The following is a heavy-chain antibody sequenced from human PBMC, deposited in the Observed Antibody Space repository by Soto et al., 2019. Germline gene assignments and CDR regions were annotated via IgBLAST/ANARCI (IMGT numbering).Heavy chain of an antibody. CDR1: GGSISSYY. CDR3: ARLGFYYQSLDP. D-gene: IGHD2-2*01. V-gene: IGHV4-59*08. J-gene: IGHJ5*02. CDR2: IYDSGTT. Sequence: SETLSLTCTVSGGSISSYYWSWIRQPPGKGLEWIGHIYDSGTTRYNPSLESRVTVSLETSKSQFSLTLSSVTASDTAVYYCARLGFYYQSLDPWGHGTLVTV.